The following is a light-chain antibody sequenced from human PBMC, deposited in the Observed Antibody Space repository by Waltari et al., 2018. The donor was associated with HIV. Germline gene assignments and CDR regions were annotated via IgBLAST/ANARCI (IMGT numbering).Light chain of an antibody. V-gene: IGKV1-8*01. J-gene: IGKJ5*01. CDR1: QSVANY. CDR2: SAS. Sequence: AIRMTQSPSSLSASPGDKVNITCRASQSVANYLAWYQQKPGRVPRLLIFSASTLQHDVPSRFSALGSGTQFTLTINCLQSEDFATYYCQQYYGSPTFGQGTRLEVK. CDR3: QQYYGSPT.